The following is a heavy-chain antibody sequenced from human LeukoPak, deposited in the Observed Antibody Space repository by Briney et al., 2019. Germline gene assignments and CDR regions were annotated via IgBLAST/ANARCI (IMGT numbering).Heavy chain of an antibody. V-gene: IGHV1-69*05. CDR1: GGTFSSYA. D-gene: IGHD5-18*01. CDR2: IIPIFGTA. J-gene: IGHJ5*02. Sequence: SVKVSCKASGGTFSSYAISWVRQAPGQGLEWMGRIIPIFGTANYAQKFQGRVTITTDESTSTAYMELCSLGSEDTAAYYCARAGQLWLNCFDPWGQGTLVTVSS. CDR3: ARAGQLWLNCFDP.